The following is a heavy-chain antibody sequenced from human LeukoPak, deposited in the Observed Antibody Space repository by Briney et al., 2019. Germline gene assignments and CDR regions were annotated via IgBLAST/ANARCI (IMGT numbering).Heavy chain of an antibody. D-gene: IGHD3-16*01. CDR3: ARGSRLPLDF. J-gene: IGHJ4*02. CDR1: GDSFIENY. V-gene: IGHV4-34*01. CDR2: ISHRGGT. Sequence: PSETLSLTCAVYGDSFIENYWSWIRQDPGKGREWIGEISHRGGTNYTNYNPSLKSRVTISIDTSKNQFSLRLSSVTAADTAVYYCARGSRLPLDFWDQGSLVTVSS.